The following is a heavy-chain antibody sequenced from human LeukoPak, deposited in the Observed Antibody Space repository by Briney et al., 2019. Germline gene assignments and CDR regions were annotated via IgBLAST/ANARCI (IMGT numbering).Heavy chain of an antibody. D-gene: IGHD3-22*01. V-gene: IGHV3-73*01. CDR3: TRHNYDRSGYGAFDI. CDR1: GFTFSSYA. Sequence: GGSLRLSCAASGFTFSSYAMTWVRQASGKGLEWVGHIRSKTNNYATADAASVKGRFTFSRDDSKNTAYIQMNSLKTEDTVVYYCTRHNYDRSGYGAFDIWGQGTMVTVSS. J-gene: IGHJ3*02. CDR2: IRSKTNNYAT.